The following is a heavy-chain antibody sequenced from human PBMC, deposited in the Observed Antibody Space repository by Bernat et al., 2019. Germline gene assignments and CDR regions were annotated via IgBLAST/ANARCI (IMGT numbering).Heavy chain of an antibody. CDR2: ISYDGSNK. CDR3: AKSSLVPAAHYYYYYYGMDV. CDR1: GFNFSSYG. J-gene: IGHJ6*02. Sequence: QVQLVESGGGVVPPGRSLRLSCAASGFNFSSYGMHWVRQAPGKGLEWVAVISYDGSNKYYADSVKGRFTISRDNSKNTLYLQMNSLRAEDTAVYYCAKSSLVPAAHYYYYYYGMDVWGQGTTVTVSS. D-gene: IGHD2-2*01. V-gene: IGHV3-30*18.